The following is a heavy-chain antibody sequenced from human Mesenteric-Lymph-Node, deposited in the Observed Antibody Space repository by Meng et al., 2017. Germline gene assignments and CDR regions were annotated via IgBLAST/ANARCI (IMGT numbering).Heavy chain of an antibody. CDR1: GFTFSSYA. D-gene: IGHD5-18*01. Sequence: GESLKISCAASGFTFSSYAMHWVRQAPGKGLEWVAVISYDGSNKYYADSVKGRFTISRDNSENTLYLQMNSLRAEDTAVYYCARDKLGYSYGLDYWGQGTLVTVSS. V-gene: IGHV3-30*04. CDR2: ISYDGSNK. J-gene: IGHJ4*02. CDR3: ARDKLGYSYGLDY.